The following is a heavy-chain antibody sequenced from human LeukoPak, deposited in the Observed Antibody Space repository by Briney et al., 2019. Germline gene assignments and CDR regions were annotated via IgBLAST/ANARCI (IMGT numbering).Heavy chain of an antibody. CDR3: ARGPTGAVDY. Sequence: GGSLRLSCAASGFTFNTYTMNWVRQAPGKGLEWVSYISGSSGIMDYADSVRGRFTISRDNAKNSLYLQMNSLRAEDTAVYYCARGPTGAVDYWGQGTLVTVSS. D-gene: IGHD1-1*01. CDR1: GFTFNTYT. J-gene: IGHJ4*02. V-gene: IGHV3-48*01. CDR2: ISGSSGIM.